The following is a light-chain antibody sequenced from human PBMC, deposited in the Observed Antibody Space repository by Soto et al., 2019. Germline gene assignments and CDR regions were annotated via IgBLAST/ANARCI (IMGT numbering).Light chain of an antibody. CDR2: STS. V-gene: IGKV3-20*01. CDR1: RSVSSIY. Sequence: ETVLTQSPGTLSLSPGEIATFSCRASRSVSSIYSAWYQQKPGQAPRVIIYSTSTRATGIPDRFSGSGSGTDFTLTISRLEPEDFAVYYCQQYGGAWTFGQGTKVEIK. J-gene: IGKJ1*01. CDR3: QQYGGAWT.